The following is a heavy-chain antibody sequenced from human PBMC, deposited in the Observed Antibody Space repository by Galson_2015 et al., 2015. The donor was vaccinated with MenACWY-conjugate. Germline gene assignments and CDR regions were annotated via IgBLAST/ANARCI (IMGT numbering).Heavy chain of an antibody. CDR1: GDSVSSNSDA. CDR3: ARWGPSHTAYRPSTDQINDAFDV. J-gene: IGHJ3*01. D-gene: IGHD2-21*01. Sequence: CAISGDSVSSNSDAWNWVRQSPSRGLEWLGRTYYRSKWYNDYALSVKSRITINPDTSKNQFSLQLNSVTPEDTAVYYCARWGPSHTAYRPSTDQINDAFDVWGQGTVVTVSS. V-gene: IGHV6-1*01. CDR2: TYYRSKWYN.